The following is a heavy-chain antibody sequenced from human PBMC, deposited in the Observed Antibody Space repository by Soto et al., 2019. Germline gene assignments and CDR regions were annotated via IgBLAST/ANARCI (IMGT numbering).Heavy chain of an antibody. V-gene: IGHV3-33*01. CDR1: GFTFSDYG. CDR2: IWYDGSNK. Sequence: QVQLVESGGGVAQPERSLRLSCTASGFTFSDYGMHWVRQAPGKGLEWVAVIWYDGSNKYYADSVRGRFTISRDNSKNTLYLQMNILRAEDTAVYYCARDQRDYDFWSGKTYYYGLDVWGQGTTVTVSS. CDR3: ARDQRDYDFWSGKTYYYGLDV. J-gene: IGHJ6*02. D-gene: IGHD3-3*01.